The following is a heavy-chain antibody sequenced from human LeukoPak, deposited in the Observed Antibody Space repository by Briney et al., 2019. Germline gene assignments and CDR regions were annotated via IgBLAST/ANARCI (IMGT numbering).Heavy chain of an antibody. V-gene: IGHV3-74*01. Sequence: GGSLKLSCAASGFTSSSYWMRWVRQVPGKGLVWVSRISGDGTARNYADSVKGRFTISRDDAKNTVDLQMNSLRGEDTAVYYCVRGRGSYGWFDPWGQGTLVTVSS. CDR2: ISGDGTAR. J-gene: IGHJ5*02. CDR3: VRGRGSYGWFDP. D-gene: IGHD3-10*01. CDR1: GFTSSSYW.